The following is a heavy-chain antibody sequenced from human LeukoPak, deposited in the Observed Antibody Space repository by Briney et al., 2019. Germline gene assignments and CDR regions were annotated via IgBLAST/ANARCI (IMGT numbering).Heavy chain of an antibody. D-gene: IGHD3-10*01. J-gene: IGHJ5*02. CDR1: GFTFSSYE. V-gene: IGHV3-48*03. CDR2: ISSSGSTI. CDR3: AKVLLWFESAGLFDP. Sequence: PGGSLRLSCAASGFTFSSYEMNWVRQAPGKGLEWVSYISSSGSTINYADSVKGRFTISRDNAKNTLYLQMNSLRSEDTAVYYCAKVLLWFESAGLFDPWGQGTLVTVSS.